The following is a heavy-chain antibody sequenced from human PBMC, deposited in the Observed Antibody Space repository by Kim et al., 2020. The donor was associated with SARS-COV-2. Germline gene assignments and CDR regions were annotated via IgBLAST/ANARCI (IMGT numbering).Heavy chain of an antibody. CDR3: ARARLSCALRDG. CDR2: IDPQTGAT. Sequence: ASVKVSCKASGYTFTDFYIHWVRQAPGHGLEWMGWIDPQTGATAYAQKFQGRVTMTSDTSTTTVYMELSSLRFEDTAAYYCARARLSCALRDGWGQGTPV. V-gene: IGHV1-2*02. CDR1: GYTFTDFY. J-gene: IGHJ4*02.